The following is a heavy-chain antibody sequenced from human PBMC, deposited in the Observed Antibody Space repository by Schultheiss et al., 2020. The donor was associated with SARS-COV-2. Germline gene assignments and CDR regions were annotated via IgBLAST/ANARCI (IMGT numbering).Heavy chain of an antibody. CDR3: ARVDLETALVGGLDV. CDR2: IYHSGGT. D-gene: IGHD5-18*01. V-gene: IGHV4-59*13. J-gene: IGHJ6*02. Sequence: SETLSLTCAVYGGSFSGYYWSWLRQSPERGLEWIGYIYHSGGTRYHPSLKSRVTISLDTSKNQFSLKLSSVSAADTAVYYCARVDLETALVGGLDVWGQGSTVTVSS. CDR1: GGSFSGYY.